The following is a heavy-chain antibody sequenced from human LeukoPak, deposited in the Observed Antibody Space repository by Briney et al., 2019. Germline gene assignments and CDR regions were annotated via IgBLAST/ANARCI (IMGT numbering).Heavy chain of an antibody. D-gene: IGHD3-9*01. CDR3: ARGGSRVLRYFDWLLTGFDY. CDR2: INHSGST. J-gene: IGHJ4*02. V-gene: IGHV4-34*01. CDR1: GGSFSGYY. Sequence: PSETLSLTCAVYGGSFSGYYWSWIRQPPGKGLEWIGEINHSGSTNYNPSLKSRVTISVDTSKNQFSLKLSSVTAAGTAVYYCARGGSRVLRYFDWLLTGFDYWGQGTLVTVSS.